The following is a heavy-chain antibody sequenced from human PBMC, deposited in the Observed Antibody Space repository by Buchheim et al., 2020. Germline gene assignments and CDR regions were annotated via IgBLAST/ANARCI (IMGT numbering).Heavy chain of an antibody. V-gene: IGHV1-46*01. CDR1: GYTFTSYY. CDR2: INPSGGST. D-gene: IGHD3-22*01. CDR3: ARDGDSSGYYPAGY. Sequence: QVQLVQSGAEVKKPGASVKVSCKAYGYTFTSYYMHWVRRAPGQGLEWMGIINPSGGSTSYAQKYQGRVTMNRDTSTSTGYKKLSSLRSEDTAVYYCARDGDSSGYYPAGYWGQGTL. J-gene: IGHJ4*02.